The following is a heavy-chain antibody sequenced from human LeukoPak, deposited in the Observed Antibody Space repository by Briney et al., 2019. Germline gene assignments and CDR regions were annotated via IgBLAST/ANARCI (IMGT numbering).Heavy chain of an antibody. Sequence: PSETLSLTCTVSGGSISSSSYYWGWIRQPPGKGLEWIGSIYYSGSTYYNPSLKSRVTISVDTSKNQFSLKLSSVTAADTAVYYCARHPPLPYHFDYWGQGTLVTVSS. CDR2: IYYSGST. J-gene: IGHJ4*02. V-gene: IGHV4-39*01. CDR3: ARHPPLPYHFDY. CDR1: GGSISSSSYY.